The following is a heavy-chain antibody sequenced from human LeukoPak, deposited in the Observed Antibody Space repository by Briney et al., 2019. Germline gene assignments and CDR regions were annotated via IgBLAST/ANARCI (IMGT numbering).Heavy chain of an antibody. CDR2: ISSSGDDT. V-gene: IGHV3-23*01. Sequence: GGSLRLSCAASGFTFSSYAMSWVRQAPGKGLEYISAISSSGDDTLYADSVKGRFTISRDNSKNTLYLQMNSLRAEDTAVYYCAKELRGYSYGLRNNWFDPWGQGTLVTVSS. CDR3: AKELRGYSYGLRNNWFDP. D-gene: IGHD5-18*01. CDR1: GFTFSSYA. J-gene: IGHJ5*02.